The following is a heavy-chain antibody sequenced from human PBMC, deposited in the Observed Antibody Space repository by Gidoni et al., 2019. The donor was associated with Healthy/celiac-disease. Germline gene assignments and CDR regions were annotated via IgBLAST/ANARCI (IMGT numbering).Heavy chain of an antibody. CDR1: GCTFDDYA. CDR3: AKDMGIAVAGLPDY. Sequence: EVQRVESGGGLVQPGRSLRLSCAASGCTFDDYAMHWVRQATGKGLEWVSGISWNSGSIGYADSVKGRFPISRDNAKNSLYLQMNSLRAEDTALYYCAKDMGIAVAGLPDYWGQGTLVTVSS. D-gene: IGHD6-19*01. CDR2: ISWNSGSI. V-gene: IGHV3-9*01. J-gene: IGHJ4*02.